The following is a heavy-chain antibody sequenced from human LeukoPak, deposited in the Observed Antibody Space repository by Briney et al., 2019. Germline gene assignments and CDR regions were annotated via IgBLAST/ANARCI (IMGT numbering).Heavy chain of an antibody. CDR1: GFTFDDYG. CDR2: ISSSSSTI. CDR3: ARDPPSYYYGSCMDV. V-gene: IGHV3-48*01. J-gene: IGHJ6*03. Sequence: GGSLRLSCAASGFTFDDYGMNWVRQAPGKGLEWVSYISSSSSTIYYADSVKGRFTISRDNAKNSLYLQMNSLRAEDTAVYYCARDPPSYYYGSCMDVWGKGTTVTVSS. D-gene: IGHD3-10*01.